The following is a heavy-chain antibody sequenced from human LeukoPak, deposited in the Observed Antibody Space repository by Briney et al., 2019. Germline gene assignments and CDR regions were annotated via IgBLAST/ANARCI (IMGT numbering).Heavy chain of an antibody. CDR2: IRGSGTAS. V-gene: IGHV3-23*01. CDR1: GFTFSTYA. Sequence: PGGSLRLSCGASGFTFSTYAMNWVRQAPGKGLEWVSGIRGSGTASYYADSVKGRFTISRDNSNNTLYLQMNSLRAEDTAVYYCAKDPHYDLWSDYDHGMDVWGQGTTVTVSS. D-gene: IGHD3-3*01. CDR3: AKDPHYDLWSDYDHGMDV. J-gene: IGHJ6*02.